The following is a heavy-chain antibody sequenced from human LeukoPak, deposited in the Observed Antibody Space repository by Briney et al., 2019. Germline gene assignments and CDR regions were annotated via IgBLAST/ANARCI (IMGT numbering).Heavy chain of an antibody. CDR1: GGTFSSYA. CDR2: INPNSGGT. J-gene: IGHJ6*03. V-gene: IGHV1-2*02. Sequence: ASVKVSCKASGGTFSSYAITWVRQAPGQGLEWMGWINPNSGGTNYAQKFQGRVTMTRDTSISTAYMELSRLRSDDTAVYYCARTRYMDVWGKGTTVTVSS. CDR3: ARTRYMDV.